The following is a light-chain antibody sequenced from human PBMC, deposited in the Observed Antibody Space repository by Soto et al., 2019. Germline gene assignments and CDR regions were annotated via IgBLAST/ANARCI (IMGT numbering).Light chain of an antibody. Sequence: DIQMTQSPSTLSASVGDRVIITCRASQSISSWLAWYQQKPGTAPKLLIYKASTLQSGLPFRFSGSGSGPEFTLSISSLQPDDSATYYCQQYSAKWTFGQGNKVEIK. CDR2: KAS. CDR1: QSISSW. V-gene: IGKV1-5*03. CDR3: QQYSAKWT. J-gene: IGKJ1*01.